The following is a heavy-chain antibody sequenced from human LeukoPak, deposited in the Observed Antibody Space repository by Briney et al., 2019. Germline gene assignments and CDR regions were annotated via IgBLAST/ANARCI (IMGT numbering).Heavy chain of an antibody. D-gene: IGHD3-16*01. CDR3: ARDFRDTSLITYPYFMDV. CDR2: IVSTSSLM. J-gene: IGHJ6*03. CDR1: GFTFSTYA. V-gene: IGHV3-21*01. Sequence: GGSLRLSRVASGFTFSTYAMGWVRQAPGKGLEWVSSIVSTSSLMSYSDSVKGRFTISRDNAKNSVYLQMNSLRAEDTAVYYCARDFRDTSLITYPYFMDVWGKGTTVTISS.